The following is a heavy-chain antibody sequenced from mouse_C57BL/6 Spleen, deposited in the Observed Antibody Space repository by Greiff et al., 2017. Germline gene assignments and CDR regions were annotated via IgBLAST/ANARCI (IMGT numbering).Heavy chain of an antibody. CDR3: ARNYMDAMDY. J-gene: IGHJ4*01. D-gene: IGHD2-12*01. Sequence: VQLQQPGAELVMPGASVKLSCKASGYTFTSYWMHWVKQRPGQGLEWIGEIDPSDSYTNYNQKFKGKSTLTVDKSSSTAYMQLSSLTSEDSAVYYCARNYMDAMDYWGQGTSVTVSS. CDR1: GYTFTSYW. V-gene: IGHV1-69*01. CDR2: IDPSDSYT.